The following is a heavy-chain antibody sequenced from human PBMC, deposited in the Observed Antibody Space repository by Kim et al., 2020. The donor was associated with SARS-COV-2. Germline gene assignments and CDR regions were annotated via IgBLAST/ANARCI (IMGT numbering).Heavy chain of an antibody. CDR3: ARDAGATPFDY. V-gene: IGHV1-69*01. Sequence: ANYAQKFQGRVTITADESTSTAYMELSSLRSEDTAVYYCARDAGATPFDYWGQGTLVTVSS. CDR2: A. J-gene: IGHJ4*02. D-gene: IGHD1-26*01.